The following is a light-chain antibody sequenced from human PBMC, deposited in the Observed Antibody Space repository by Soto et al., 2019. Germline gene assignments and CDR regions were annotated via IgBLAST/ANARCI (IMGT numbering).Light chain of an antibody. CDR1: SSLLHSNGYNY. CDR3: MQSTQLPPT. J-gene: IGKJ5*01. V-gene: IGKV2D-29*02. CDR2: EVS. Sequence: IVMTQSPLSLPATPGEPASISCRSISSLLHSNGYNYLDWYLQKPGQSPQLLIYEVSTRVSGLPDRFSGSGSRTDFTLEISRVETDEVGIYYCMQSTQLPPTFGQGTRLEIK.